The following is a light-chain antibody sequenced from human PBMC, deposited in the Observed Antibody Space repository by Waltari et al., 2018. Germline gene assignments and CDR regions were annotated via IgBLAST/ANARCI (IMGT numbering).Light chain of an antibody. Sequence: QSALTQPASVSGSPGQSITLSCTGTSSDVGGYNHVSWYQQDPGKVPKLIIYAVSERPSGVSCRFSGSKAGNTASLTISGVQAEDETDYYCSSYTNRNTLIFGGGTKLTVL. CDR3: SSYTNRNTLI. CDR1: SSDVGGYNH. CDR2: AVS. J-gene: IGLJ2*01. V-gene: IGLV2-14*01.